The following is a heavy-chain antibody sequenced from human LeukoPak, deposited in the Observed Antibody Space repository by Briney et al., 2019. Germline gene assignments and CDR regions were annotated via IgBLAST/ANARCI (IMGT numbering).Heavy chain of an antibody. V-gene: IGHV4-59*01. CDR3: ARDHWLFSSKTWYYYGMDV. CDR1: GGSISPYY. Sequence: PSETLSLTCVVSGGSISPYYWSWIRQSPGKGLEWIGYTDPSGSASYNPSLKSRVTIFVDTSKNLFSLILTSVSASDTAIYYCARDHWLFSSKTWYYYGMDVWGQGTTVTVSS. D-gene: IGHD3-9*01. J-gene: IGHJ6*02. CDR2: TDPSGSA.